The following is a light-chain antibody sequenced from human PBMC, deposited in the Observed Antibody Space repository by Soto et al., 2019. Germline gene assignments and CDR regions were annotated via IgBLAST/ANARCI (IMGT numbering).Light chain of an antibody. CDR1: SSDVGGYNY. J-gene: IGLJ2*01. CDR2: DVS. Sequence: QSALTQPASVSGSPGQSIALSCTGTSSDVGGYNYVSWYQQHPGKAPKLMIYDVSYRPSGVSNRFSGSKSGNTASLTISGLQAEDEADYYCSSYTTNTTLIFGGGTKLTVL. CDR3: SSYTTNTTLI. V-gene: IGLV2-14*03.